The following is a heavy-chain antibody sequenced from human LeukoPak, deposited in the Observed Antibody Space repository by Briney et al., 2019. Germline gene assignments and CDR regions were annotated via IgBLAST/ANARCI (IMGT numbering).Heavy chain of an antibody. J-gene: IGHJ6*02. CDR2: IYYSGST. CDR1: GSSISSYY. V-gene: IGHV4-59*08. CDR3: ARHVSGDYAWLDV. D-gene: IGHD4-17*01. Sequence: SETLSLTCTVSGSSISSYYWSWIRQSPGKGLEWIGYIYYSGSTNYNPSLKSRVTMSVDTSKRQFSLKLSSVTAADTAVYYCARHVSGDYAWLDVWGQGTTVTVSS.